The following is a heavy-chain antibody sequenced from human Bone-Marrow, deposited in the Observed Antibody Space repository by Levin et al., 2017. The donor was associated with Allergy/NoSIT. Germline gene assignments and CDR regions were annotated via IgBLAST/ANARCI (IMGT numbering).Heavy chain of an antibody. D-gene: IGHD7-27*01. Sequence: GGSLRLSCAASQFTFSTYPMSWVRQAPGQGLEWVSAIFAGGDGTFYADSVKGRFTISRDNAKNTLYLQMNSLTTEDTAVYYCARSELGINYLGMDVWGQGTTVTVSS. CDR3: ARSELGINYLGMDV. V-gene: IGHV3-23*01. CDR2: IFAGGDGT. CDR1: QFTFSTYP. J-gene: IGHJ6*02.